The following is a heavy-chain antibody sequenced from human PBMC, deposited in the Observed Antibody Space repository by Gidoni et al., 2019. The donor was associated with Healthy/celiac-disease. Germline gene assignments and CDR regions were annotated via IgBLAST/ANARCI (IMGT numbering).Heavy chain of an antibody. J-gene: IGHJ3*02. Sequence: EVQLVESGGGLVKPGGSLRLSCAASGFTFSSYSLNWVRQAPGKGLEWVSSISSSSSYIYYADSVKGRFTISRDNAKNSLYLQMNSLRAEDTAVYYCARRGDYYDSSGYYDAFDIWGQGTMVTVSS. CDR2: ISSSSSYI. V-gene: IGHV3-21*01. D-gene: IGHD3-22*01. CDR1: GFTFSSYS. CDR3: ARRGDYYDSSGYYDAFDI.